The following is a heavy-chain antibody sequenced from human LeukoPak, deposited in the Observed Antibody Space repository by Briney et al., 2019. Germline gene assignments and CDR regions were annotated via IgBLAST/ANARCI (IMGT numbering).Heavy chain of an antibody. D-gene: IGHD5-24*01. Sequence: KPSETLSLTCAVYGGFFSGYYWSWIRQPPGKGLEWIGEINHSGSTNYNPSLKSRVTISVDTSKNQFSLELSSVTAADTAVYYCARSRRVFYYGMDVWGQGTTVTVSS. J-gene: IGHJ6*02. CDR2: INHSGST. CDR3: ARSRRVFYYGMDV. V-gene: IGHV4-34*01. CDR1: GGFFSGYY.